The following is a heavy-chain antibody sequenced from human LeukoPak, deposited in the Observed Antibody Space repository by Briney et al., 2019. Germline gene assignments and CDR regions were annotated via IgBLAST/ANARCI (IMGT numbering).Heavy chain of an antibody. CDR3: ATHYSGSMALDR. Sequence: AGGSLRLSCAASGFTFSESWMTWVRQAPGKGLEWVSRIDYSGNAIVYADSVKGRFTISRDNARNSLYLQMTRLRAEDTALYYCATHYSGSMALDRWGQGTRVTVSS. CDR1: GFTFSESW. V-gene: IGHV3-11*04. D-gene: IGHD5-12*01. J-gene: IGHJ1*01. CDR2: IDYSGNAI.